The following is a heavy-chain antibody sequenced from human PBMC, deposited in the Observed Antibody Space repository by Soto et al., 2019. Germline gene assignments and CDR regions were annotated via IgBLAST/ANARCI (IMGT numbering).Heavy chain of an antibody. CDR3: AKDWGSSSRDYYYGMDV. CDR2: ISYDGGIE. CDR1: GFPFSNYG. V-gene: IGHV3-30*18. J-gene: IGHJ6*02. D-gene: IGHD6-6*01. Sequence: QAQLVESGGGVVQTGRSLRLSCAASGFPFSNYGMHWVRQAPGKGLEWVAVISYDGGIEYYTDSVKGRFTISRDNSKNTLYLHMNSLRAAATALYYCAKDWGSSSRDYYYGMDVWGRGTTVTVS.